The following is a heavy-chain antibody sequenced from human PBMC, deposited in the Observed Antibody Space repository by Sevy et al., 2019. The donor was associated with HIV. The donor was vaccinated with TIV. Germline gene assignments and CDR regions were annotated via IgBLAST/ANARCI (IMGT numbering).Heavy chain of an antibody. CDR2: ISWNSGSI. J-gene: IGHJ4*02. V-gene: IGHV3-9*01. Sequence: GGSLRLSCAASGFTFDDYAMHWVRQAPGKGLEWVSGISWNSGSIGYADSVKSRFTISRDNAKNSLYLQMNSLRAEDTALYYCAKDRRDGYNSGGYFDYWGQGTLVTVSS. CDR1: GFTFDDYA. CDR3: AKDRRDGYNSGGYFDY. D-gene: IGHD5-12*01.